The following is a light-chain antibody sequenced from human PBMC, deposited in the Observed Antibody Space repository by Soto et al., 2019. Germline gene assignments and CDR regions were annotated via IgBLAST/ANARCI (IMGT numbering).Light chain of an antibody. CDR3: QQYNSGPQT. J-gene: IGKJ1*01. V-gene: IGKV3-20*01. CDR2: GAS. CDR1: ESVSNNY. Sequence: EIVLTHSPDTLSLSPGERATLSCRASESVSNNYLAWYQQKPGQAPRLVIYGASSRATGIPDRFSGSGSGTDFTLTINSLQSEDFAVYYCQQYNSGPQTFGQGTKVDIK.